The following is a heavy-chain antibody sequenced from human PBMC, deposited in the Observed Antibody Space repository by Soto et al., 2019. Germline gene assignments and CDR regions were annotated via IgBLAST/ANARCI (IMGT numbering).Heavy chain of an antibody. V-gene: IGHV1-69*02. CDR2: VNPIVGMS. J-gene: IGHJ4*02. Sequence: QVQLVQSGAEVKKPGSSVKVSCTASGGTFNSYTINWVRQAPGQRLEWVGRVNPIVGMSSSASKFQGRVTMTADKSTSKAYLDLPSLKSDHTAVYYCTTSYGSGSTHFDYWGQGTLVTVSS. CDR3: TTSYGSGSTHFDY. CDR1: GGTFNSYT. D-gene: IGHD3-10*01.